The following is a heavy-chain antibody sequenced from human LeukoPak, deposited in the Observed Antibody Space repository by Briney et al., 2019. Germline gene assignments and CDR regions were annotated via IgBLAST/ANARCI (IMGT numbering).Heavy chain of an antibody. V-gene: IGHV3-66*02. J-gene: IGHJ4*02. CDR2: IYSGGTT. Sequence: GGTLRLSCVASGFPLTDNYVSWVRRAPGKGLEWVSVIYSGGTTYYTDSVKGRFSISRDISKNTVYLQMSSLRGEDTAVYYCARETRWGAPQDYWGQGTLVTVSS. D-gene: IGHD1-26*01. CDR1: GFPLTDNY. CDR3: ARETRWGAPQDY.